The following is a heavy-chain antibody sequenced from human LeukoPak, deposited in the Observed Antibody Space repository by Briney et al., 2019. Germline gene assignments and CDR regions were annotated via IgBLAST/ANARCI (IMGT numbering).Heavy chain of an antibody. V-gene: IGHV1-69*05. CDR1: GGTFSSYA. Sequence: SVKVSCKASGGTFSSYAISWVRQAPGQGLEWMGRIIPIFGTANYAQKFQGRVTITTDESTSTAYMELSSLRSEDTAVYYCARGPETYSGSYYWDYWGQGTLVTVSS. CDR3: ARGPETYSGSYYWDY. D-gene: IGHD1-26*01. CDR2: IIPIFGTA. J-gene: IGHJ4*02.